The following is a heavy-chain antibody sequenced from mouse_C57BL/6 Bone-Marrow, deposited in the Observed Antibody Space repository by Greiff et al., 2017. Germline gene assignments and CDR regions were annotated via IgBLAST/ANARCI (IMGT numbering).Heavy chain of an antibody. Sequence: QVQLQQSGPELVKPGASVKISCKASGYAFSSSWMNWVKQRPGKGLEWIGRIYPGDGDTNYNGKFKGKATLTADKSSSTAYMQLSSLTSEDSAAXVCARSGDYGFWYFDVWGTGTTVTVSS. CDR2: IYPGDGDT. CDR3: ARSGDYGFWYFDV. V-gene: IGHV1-82*01. CDR1: GYAFSSSW. J-gene: IGHJ1*03. D-gene: IGHD2-4*01.